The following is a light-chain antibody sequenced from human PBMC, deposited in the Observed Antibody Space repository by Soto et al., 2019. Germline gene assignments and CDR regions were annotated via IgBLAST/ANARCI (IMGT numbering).Light chain of an antibody. V-gene: IGKV3-15*01. J-gene: IGKJ2*01. Sequence: EIVMTQSPATLSVSPGERATLSCRASQSVSSQLAWFQQKPGQAPRLLIYGTSTRATGIPARFSGSGSGTEFTLTISSLQSEDFAVYYCQQYNNWPHTFGQGTKLEIK. CDR2: GTS. CDR3: QQYNNWPHT. CDR1: QSVSSQ.